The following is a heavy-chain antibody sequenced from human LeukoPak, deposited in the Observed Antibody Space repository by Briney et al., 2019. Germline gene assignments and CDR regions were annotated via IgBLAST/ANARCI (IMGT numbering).Heavy chain of an antibody. V-gene: IGHV4-39*07. CDR1: GGSISSSSYY. J-gene: IGHJ3*02. D-gene: IGHD2-21*02. CDR2: IYYSGST. Sequence: SETLSLTCTVSGGSISSSSYYWGWNRQPPGKGLEWIGSIYYSGSTYYNPSLKSRVTISVDTSKNQFSLKLSSVTAADTAVYYCARRSPYCGGDCYSPAFDIWGQGTMVTVSS. CDR3: ARRSPYCGGDCYSPAFDI.